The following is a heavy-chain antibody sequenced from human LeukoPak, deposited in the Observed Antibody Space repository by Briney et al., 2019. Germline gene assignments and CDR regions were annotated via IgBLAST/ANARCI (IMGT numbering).Heavy chain of an antibody. CDR2: IYYSGST. CDR3: ARDRGDV. CDR1: GGSISSSSYY. Sequence: SGTLSLTCTVSGGSISSSSYYWGWIRQPPGKGLEWIGSIYYSGSTYYNPSLKSRVTISVDTSKNQFSLKLSSVTAADTAVYYCARDRGDVWGKGTTVTVSS. V-gene: IGHV4-39*07. J-gene: IGHJ6*04.